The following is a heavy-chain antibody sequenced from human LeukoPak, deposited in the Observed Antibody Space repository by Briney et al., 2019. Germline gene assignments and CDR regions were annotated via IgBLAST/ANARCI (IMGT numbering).Heavy chain of an antibody. CDR2: INHSGST. J-gene: IGHJ3*02. D-gene: IGHD4-17*01. Sequence: SETLSLTCAVYGGSFSGYYWSWIRQPPGKGLEWIGEINHSGSTNYNPSLKSRVTISVDTSKNQFSLRLSSVTTADTAVYYCAGPFTYGDDSFDIWGQGAMATVSS. CDR3: AGPFTYGDDSFDI. CDR1: GGSFSGYY. V-gene: IGHV4-34*01.